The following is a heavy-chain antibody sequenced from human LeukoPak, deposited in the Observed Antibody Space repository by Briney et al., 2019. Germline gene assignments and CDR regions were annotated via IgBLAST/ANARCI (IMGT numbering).Heavy chain of an antibody. Sequence: GASVKVSCKASGYTLSDYSIHWVRQAPGQGLEWMGRMKLNSGGTNLAQRFQGRVAMTRDTSINTAYMDLSSLRSDDTAVYYCARAYNYASLFWGQGTLVTVSS. CDR3: ARAYNYASLF. CDR2: MKLNSGGT. CDR1: GYTLSDYS. J-gene: IGHJ1*01. V-gene: IGHV1-2*06. D-gene: IGHD5-18*01.